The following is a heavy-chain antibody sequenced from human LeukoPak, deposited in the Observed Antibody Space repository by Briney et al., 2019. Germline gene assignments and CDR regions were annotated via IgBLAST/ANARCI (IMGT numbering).Heavy chain of an antibody. Sequence: ASVKVSCKASGYTFTSYAMNWVRQAPGQGLEWMGWINTNTGNPTYAQGFTGRFVFSLDTSVSTAYLQISSLKAEDTAVYYCAREEVAGTGRENYFDYWGQRTLVTVSS. CDR3: AREEVAGTGRENYFDY. CDR2: INTNTGNP. V-gene: IGHV7-4-1*02. CDR1: GYTFTSYA. J-gene: IGHJ4*02. D-gene: IGHD6-19*01.